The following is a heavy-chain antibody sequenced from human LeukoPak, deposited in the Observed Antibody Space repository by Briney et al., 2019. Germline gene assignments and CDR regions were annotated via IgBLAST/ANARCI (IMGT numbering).Heavy chain of an antibody. CDR1: GGSMTRSYYY. Sequence: SETLSLTCTVSGGSMTRSYYYWGWIRQPPGKGLEWIGSISNSGNTYYNPSLKSPVTTSVDTSKNQFSLKLSSVTAADTAVYYCAGGLQIAVAGRVYFDYWGQGTLVTVSS. V-gene: IGHV4-39*01. D-gene: IGHD6-19*01. J-gene: IGHJ4*02. CDR2: ISNSGNT. CDR3: AGGLQIAVAGRVYFDY.